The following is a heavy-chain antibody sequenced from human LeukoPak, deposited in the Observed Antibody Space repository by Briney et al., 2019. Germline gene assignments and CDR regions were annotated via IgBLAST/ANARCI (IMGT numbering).Heavy chain of an antibody. V-gene: IGHV1-46*01. D-gene: IGHD1-26*01. CDR1: GYTFTSSY. Sequence: ASVKVSCKASGYTFTSSYIHWVRQAPGQGLECMGIINPSGGSTTYAQKFQGRITMTRDMSTSTVYMELSSLRSEDTAMYYCARGSRYFDYWGQGTLVTVSS. J-gene: IGHJ4*02. CDR3: ARGSRYFDY. CDR2: INPSGGST.